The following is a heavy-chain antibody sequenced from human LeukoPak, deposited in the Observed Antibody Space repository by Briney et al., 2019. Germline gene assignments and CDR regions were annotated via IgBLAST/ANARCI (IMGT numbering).Heavy chain of an antibody. D-gene: IGHD1-7*01. CDR3: ARDPYNWNYGGPY. V-gene: IGHV3-48*03. Sequence: PGGSLRLSCAASGFTFSSYEMNWVRQAPGKGLEWVSYISSSGSTIYYADSVKGRFTTSRENAKNSLYLQMNSLRAEDTAVYYCARDPYNWNYGGPYWGQGTLVTVSS. J-gene: IGHJ4*02. CDR1: GFTFSSYE. CDR2: ISSSGSTI.